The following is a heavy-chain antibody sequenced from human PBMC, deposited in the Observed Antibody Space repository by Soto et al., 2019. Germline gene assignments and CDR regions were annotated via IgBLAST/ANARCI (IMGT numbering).Heavy chain of an antibody. V-gene: IGHV4-34*01. J-gene: IGHJ6*02. CDR1: GGSFSGYY. CDR2: INHSGST. CDR3: ARLTGDSNDYYGMDV. Sequence: SEILSLTCAVYGGSFSGYYWSWIRQPPGKGLEWIGEINHSGSTNYNPSLKSRVTISVDTSKKQFSLKLTSVTAADTAVYYCARLTGDSNDYYGMDVWGQGTTVTVSS. D-gene: IGHD4-4*01.